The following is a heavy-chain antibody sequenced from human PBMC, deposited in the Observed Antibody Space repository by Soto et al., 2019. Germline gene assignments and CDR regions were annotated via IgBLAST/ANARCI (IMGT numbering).Heavy chain of an antibody. CDR2: IKQDGSEK. D-gene: IGHD3-3*01. J-gene: IGHJ4*02. CDR3: ARDGGGFWSGYATY. V-gene: IGHV3-7*01. CDR1: GFTFSSYW. Sequence: EVQLVESGGGLVQPGGSLRLSCAASGFTFSSYWMSWVRQAPGKGLEWVANIKQDGSEKYYVDSVKGRFTNSRDKAKNSLYLQMNSLRAEDTAVYYCARDGGGFWSGYATYWGQGTLVTVSS.